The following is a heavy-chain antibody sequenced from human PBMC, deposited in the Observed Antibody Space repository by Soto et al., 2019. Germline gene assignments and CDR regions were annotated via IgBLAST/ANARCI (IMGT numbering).Heavy chain of an antibody. V-gene: IGHV1-46*01. J-gene: IGHJ4*02. Sequence: GASVKVSCKASGYTFTSYYMQWVRQAPGKRIEWMGIIKPSGGSTSYAQKSQGRVTMTRDTSTSTVYMELSSIKSEDTADHYWERDSGTVVTPDYSGQGTLFTVSS. CDR2: IKPSGGST. CDR1: GYTFTSYY. D-gene: IGHD2-21*02. CDR3: ERDSGTVVTPDY.